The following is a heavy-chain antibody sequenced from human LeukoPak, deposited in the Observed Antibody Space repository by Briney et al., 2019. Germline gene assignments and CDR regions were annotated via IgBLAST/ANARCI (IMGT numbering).Heavy chain of an antibody. CDR1: GFTFSSYF. J-gene: IGHJ4*02. CDR3: ARDRGISGWPFDY. CDR2: ISSSSSYI. D-gene: IGHD6-19*01. Sequence: GGSLRLSCAPSGFTFSSYFMNWVPQAPGKGLEWVSSISSSSSYIYYADSVKGRFTISRDNAKNSLYLQMNSLRAEDTAVYYCARDRGISGWPFDYWGQGTLVTVSS. V-gene: IGHV3-21*01.